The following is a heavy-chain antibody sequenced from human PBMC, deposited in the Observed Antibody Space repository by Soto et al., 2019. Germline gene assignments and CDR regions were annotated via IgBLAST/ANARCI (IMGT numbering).Heavy chain of an antibody. Sequence: SETLSLTCSVSGGSISSDTYYWAWIRQPPGKGLEWIGSVYFTGSTYYTPSLKYRLAISVDTSRNQFSLKMDSVTAADTAVYYCEVVSDHEWEHHIDFWGPGALVTVSS. CDR1: GGSISSDTYY. D-gene: IGHD1-26*01. CDR2: VYFTGST. J-gene: IGHJ4*02. V-gene: IGHV4-39*01. CDR3: EVVSDHEWEHHIDF.